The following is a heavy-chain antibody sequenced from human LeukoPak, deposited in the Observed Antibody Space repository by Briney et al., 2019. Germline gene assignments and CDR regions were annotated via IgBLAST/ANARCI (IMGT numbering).Heavy chain of an antibody. CDR1: GYSFSSNW. J-gene: IGHJ3*02. CDR2: IYPGDSDT. V-gene: IGHV5-51*01. Sequence: KFGESLKISCKGSGYSFSSNWIGWVRQMSGKGLEWMGIIYPGDSDTRYSPSFQGQATISADKSIGTAYLQWSSLKASDTAMYYCVRFSVDSTFDIWGQGTMVTVSS. D-gene: IGHD3/OR15-3a*01. CDR3: VRFSVDSTFDI.